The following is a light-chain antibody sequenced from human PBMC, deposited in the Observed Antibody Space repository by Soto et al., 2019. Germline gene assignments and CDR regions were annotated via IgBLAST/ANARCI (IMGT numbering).Light chain of an antibody. V-gene: IGKV1-39*01. CDR2: TTS. CDR1: QSISRY. Sequence: DIQVTQSPSSLSASVGDRVTITCRASQSISRYLNWYQQKPGKAPKLLIYTTSSLQSGVPSRFSGSGSGTDSTLTISSLHPEDFATYYCQQTYSTWTFGQGTKVDIK. J-gene: IGKJ1*01. CDR3: QQTYSTWT.